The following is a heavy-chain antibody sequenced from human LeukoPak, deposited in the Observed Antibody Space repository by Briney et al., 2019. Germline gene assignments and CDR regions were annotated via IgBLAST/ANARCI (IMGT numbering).Heavy chain of an antibody. D-gene: IGHD6-13*01. J-gene: IGHJ4*02. CDR1: GGSFSGYY. CDR3: ARHPGSSSPFDY. Sequence: SETLSLTCAVYGGSFSGYYWNWIRQPPGKGLEWIGEINHSGSTNYNPSLKSRVTISVDTSKNQFSLKLSSVTAADTAVYYCARHPGSSSPFDYWGQGTLVTVSS. V-gene: IGHV4-34*01. CDR2: INHSGST.